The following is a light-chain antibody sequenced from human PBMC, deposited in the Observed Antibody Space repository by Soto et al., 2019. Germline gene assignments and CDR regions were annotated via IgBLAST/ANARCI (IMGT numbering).Light chain of an antibody. CDR2: EVN. J-gene: IGLJ3*02. CDR3: SSYAGITTFGV. CDR1: SSDVGGYKY. V-gene: IGLV2-8*01. Sequence: QSALTQPPSVSGSPGQSVTISCTGTSSDVGGYKYVSWYQQHPGKAPKLMIYEVNKRPSGVPDRFSGSKSGNAASLTVSGLQAEDEADYYCSSYAGITTFGVFGGGTKLTVL.